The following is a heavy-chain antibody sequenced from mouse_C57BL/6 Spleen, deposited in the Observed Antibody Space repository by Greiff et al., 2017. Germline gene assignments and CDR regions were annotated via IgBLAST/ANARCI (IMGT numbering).Heavy chain of an antibody. CDR2: IDPENGDT. CDR1: GFNITDDY. J-gene: IGHJ4*01. CDR3: TTGMVTGPDYAMDY. Sequence: EVQLQQSGAELVRPGASVKLSCTASGFNITDDYMHWVKQRPEQGLEWIGWIDPENGDTEYASKFQGKATITADTSSNTAYLQLSSLTSEDAAVYYCTTGMVTGPDYAMDYWGQGTSVTVSS. V-gene: IGHV14-4*01. D-gene: IGHD2-2*01.